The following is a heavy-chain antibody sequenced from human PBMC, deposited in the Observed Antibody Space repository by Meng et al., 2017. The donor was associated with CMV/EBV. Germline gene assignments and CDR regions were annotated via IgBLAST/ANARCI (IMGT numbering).Heavy chain of an antibody. V-gene: IGHV3-49*04. CDR1: GFTFGDYA. J-gene: IGHJ6*02. CDR3: ARVVEWDYYGMDV. Sequence: GGSLRLSCTASGFTFGDYAMSWVRQAPGKGLEWVGFIRSKAYGGTTEYAASVKVRFTISRDDSKSIAYLQMNSLKTEDTAVYYCARVVEWDYYGMDVWGQGTTVTVSS. D-gene: IGHD3-3*01. CDR2: IRSKAYGGTT.